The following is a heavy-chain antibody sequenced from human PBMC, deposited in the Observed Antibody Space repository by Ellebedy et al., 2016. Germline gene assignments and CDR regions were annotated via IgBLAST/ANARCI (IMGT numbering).Heavy chain of an antibody. CDR1: GYSFTTYW. V-gene: IGHV5-51*01. CDR3: ARHPYSSSSYDY. J-gene: IGHJ4*02. D-gene: IGHD6-6*01. CDR2: IYPGDSDT. Sequence: GESLKISXKGSGYSFTTYWIGWVRQMPGKGLEWMGIIYPGDSDTRYSPSFQGQVSISADKSISTAYLQWSSLKASDTAMYYCARHPYSSSSYDYWGQGTLVTVSS.